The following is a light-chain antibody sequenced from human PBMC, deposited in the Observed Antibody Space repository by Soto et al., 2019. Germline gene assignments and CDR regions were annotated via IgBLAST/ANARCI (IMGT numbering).Light chain of an antibody. CDR2: GAY. CDR3: KQYGSSLFT. V-gene: IGKV3-20*01. Sequence: EIVLTQSPGTLSLSPGERATLSCRASQSVSSSYLAWYQQKPGQAPRLLIYGAYSRATGIQDRFSGSGSGTDFTLTIRRLEPEDFAVYYCKQYGSSLFTFGPGTKVDIK. CDR1: QSVSSSY. J-gene: IGKJ3*01.